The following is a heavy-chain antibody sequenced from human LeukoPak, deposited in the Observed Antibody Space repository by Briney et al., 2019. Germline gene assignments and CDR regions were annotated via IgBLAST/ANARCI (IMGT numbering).Heavy chain of an antibody. J-gene: IGHJ1*01. CDR2: ISAYNGNT. Sequence: ASVKVSCKASGYTFTSYGISWVRQAPGQGLEWMGWISAYNGNTNYAQKLQGRVTMTTDTSTSTAYMELRSLRSDDTAVYYCATDLNNFAPTEYFQHWGQGTLVTVSS. CDR3: ATDLNNFAPTEYFQH. V-gene: IGHV1-18*01. CDR1: GYTFTSYG. D-gene: IGHD3-9*01.